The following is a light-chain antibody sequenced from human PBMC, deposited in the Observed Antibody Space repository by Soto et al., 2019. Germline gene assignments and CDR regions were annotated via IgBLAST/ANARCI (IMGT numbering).Light chain of an antibody. J-gene: IGKJ3*01. Sequence: ELVLTQSPGTLSLSPGERATLSCRASQSVSRSYLAWYQQKPGQAPRLLIYGASSRATGIPDRFSGSGSGTDFTLTISRLEPEDFAVYYCQQYGSSPPATFGPGTKVDIK. V-gene: IGKV3-20*01. CDR1: QSVSRSY. CDR2: GAS. CDR3: QQYGSSPPAT.